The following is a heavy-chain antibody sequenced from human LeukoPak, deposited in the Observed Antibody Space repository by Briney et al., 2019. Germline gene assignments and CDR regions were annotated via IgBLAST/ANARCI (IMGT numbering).Heavy chain of an antibody. D-gene: IGHD2-2*01. V-gene: IGHV1-18*01. CDR2: ISAYNGNT. CDR3: ARNRIRYQLSKALVP. CDR1: GYTFTSYG. Sequence: GASVKVSCKASGYTFTSYGISWVRQAPGQGLEWMGWISAYNGNTNYAQKLQGRVTMTTDTATSTAYMELRSLRSDDSAVYYCARNRIRYQLSKALVPWGQGTLVTVSS. J-gene: IGHJ5*02.